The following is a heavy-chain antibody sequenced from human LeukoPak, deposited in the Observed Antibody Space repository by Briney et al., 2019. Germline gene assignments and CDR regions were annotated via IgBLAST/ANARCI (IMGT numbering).Heavy chain of an antibody. J-gene: IGHJ4*02. Sequence: GGSLRLSCAASGFTLSSYPMNWVRQAPGTGLEWVSTFVRGSTYYADTVQGRFTTSRGNSKNTLYLQMNSLRAEDTAVYFCTRAAPYGTSWYGKDDNWGQGTLVAVSS. V-gene: IGHV3-23*01. CDR2: FVRGST. CDR3: TRAAPYGTSWYGKDDN. CDR1: GFTLSSYP. D-gene: IGHD6-13*01.